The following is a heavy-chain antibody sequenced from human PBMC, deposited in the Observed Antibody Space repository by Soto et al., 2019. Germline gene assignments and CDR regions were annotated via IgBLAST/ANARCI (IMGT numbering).Heavy chain of an antibody. Sequence: ASVKVTCKASGYTFTSYYMHWVRQAPGQGLEWMGIINPSGGSTSYAQKFQGRVTMTRDTSTSTVYMELSSLRSEDTAVYYCARAAYYGSGSYYPPQYYYYYYMDVWGKGTTVTVSS. CDR2: INPSGGST. J-gene: IGHJ6*03. V-gene: IGHV1-46*03. D-gene: IGHD3-10*01. CDR1: GYTFTSYY. CDR3: ARAAYYGSGSYYPPQYYYYYYMDV.